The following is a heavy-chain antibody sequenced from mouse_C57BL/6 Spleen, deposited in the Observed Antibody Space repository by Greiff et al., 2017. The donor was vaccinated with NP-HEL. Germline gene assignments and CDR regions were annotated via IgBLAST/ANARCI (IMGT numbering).Heavy chain of an antibody. D-gene: IGHD4-1*01. V-gene: IGHV3-6*01. CDR2: ISYDGSN. Sequence: EVKLQESGPGLVKPSQSLSLTCSVTGYSITSGYYWNWIRQFPGNKLEWRGYISYDGSNNYNPSLKNRISITRDTSKNQFFLKLNSVTTEDTATYYCATNWDSYAMDYWGQGTSVTVSS. CDR1: GYSITSGYY. CDR3: ATNWDSYAMDY. J-gene: IGHJ4*01.